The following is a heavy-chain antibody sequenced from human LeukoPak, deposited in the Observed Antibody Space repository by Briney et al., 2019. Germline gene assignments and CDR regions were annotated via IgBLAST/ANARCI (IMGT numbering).Heavy chain of an antibody. D-gene: IGHD3-16*02. V-gene: IGHV4-34*01. Sequence: PLETLSLTCAVYGGSFSGYYWSWIRQPPGKGLEWIGEINHSGSTNYNPSLKSRVTISVDTSKNQFSLKLSSVTAADTAVYYCARHYNYDYVWGSYRKQHAFDIWGQGTMVTVSS. CDR1: GGSFSGYY. CDR3: ARHYNYDYVWGSYRKQHAFDI. J-gene: IGHJ3*02. CDR2: INHSGST.